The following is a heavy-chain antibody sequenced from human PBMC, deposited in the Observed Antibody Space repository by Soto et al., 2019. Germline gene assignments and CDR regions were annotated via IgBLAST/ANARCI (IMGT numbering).Heavy chain of an antibody. CDR1: GFTFSNAW. CDR2: IKSKTDGGTT. CDR3: TTQGYCSGGSCHYYYYYYGMDV. D-gene: IGHD2-15*01. V-gene: IGHV3-15*07. J-gene: IGHJ6*02. Sequence: GGSLRLSCAASGFTFSNAWMNWVRQAPGKGLEWVGRIKSKTDGGTTDYAAPGKGRFTISRNDSKNTLYLQMNSLKTEDTAVYYCTTQGYCSGGSCHYYYYYYGMDVWGQGTTVTVSS.